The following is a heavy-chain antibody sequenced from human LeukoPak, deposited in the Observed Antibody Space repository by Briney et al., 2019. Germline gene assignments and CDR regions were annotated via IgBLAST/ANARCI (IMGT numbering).Heavy chain of an antibody. CDR3: AREQGYCSSTSCEDAFDI. D-gene: IGHD2-2*01. Sequence: GASVKVSCKASGYTFTSYGISWVRQAPGQGLEWMGWISAYNGNTNYAQKRQGRVTMTTDTSTSTAYMELRSLRSDDTAVYYCAREQGYCSSTSCEDAFDIWGQGTMVTVSS. V-gene: IGHV1-18*01. CDR1: GYTFTSYG. J-gene: IGHJ3*02. CDR2: ISAYNGNT.